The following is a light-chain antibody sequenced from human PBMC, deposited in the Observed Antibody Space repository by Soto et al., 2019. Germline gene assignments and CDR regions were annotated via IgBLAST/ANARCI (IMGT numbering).Light chain of an antibody. Sequence: DIQMTQSRSTLSASVGDRVIITCRASQSISSWLAWYQHKPGKAPKLLIYDASSLESGVPSRFSGSGSGTEFTLTISSLQPDDFATYYCQQYNSYSWTFGQGTKVDIK. CDR3: QQYNSYSWT. CDR1: QSISSW. CDR2: DAS. V-gene: IGKV1-5*01. J-gene: IGKJ1*01.